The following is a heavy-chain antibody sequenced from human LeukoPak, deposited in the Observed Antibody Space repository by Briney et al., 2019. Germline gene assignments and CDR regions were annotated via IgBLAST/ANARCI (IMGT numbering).Heavy chain of an antibody. D-gene: IGHD3-16*01. Sequence: SETLSLTCTVSGGSISSYHWSWIRQPPGKGLEWIGDIYHTGSTNYNPSLKSRVTISLDASKNQFSLKLTSVTAACTAVYDCAGEPPHYDYIWGRQSAGFDYWGQGTLVTVSS. CDR2: IYHTGST. J-gene: IGHJ4*02. CDR3: AGEPPHYDYIWGRQSAGFDY. V-gene: IGHV4-59*01. CDR1: GGSISSYH.